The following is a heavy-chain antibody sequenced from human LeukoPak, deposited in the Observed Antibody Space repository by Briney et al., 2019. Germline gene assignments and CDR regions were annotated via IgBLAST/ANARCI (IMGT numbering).Heavy chain of an antibody. Sequence: GRSLRLSCAASGFTFSTYTMHWVRQAPGKGLEWVAVISFDGSNKYYADPVKGRFTISRDISKNTLYLQMNNLRAEDTAVYYCASGPGTRCPVGWGQGTLVTVSS. D-gene: IGHD1-7*01. J-gene: IGHJ4*02. CDR2: ISFDGSNK. CDR1: GFTFSTYT. V-gene: IGHV3-30-3*01. CDR3: ASGPGTRCPVG.